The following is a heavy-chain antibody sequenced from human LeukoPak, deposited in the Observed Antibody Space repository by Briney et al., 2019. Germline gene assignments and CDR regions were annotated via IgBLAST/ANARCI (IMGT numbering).Heavy chain of an antibody. Sequence: GGSLRLSCAASGVAFSHAWMSWVRQAPGKGLEWVAQIKTTSDGGPTDYAAPVKGRFTISRDASENMLYLQMNSLKTEDTAVYYCTTNDAFDIWGQGTMVIVSS. V-gene: IGHV3-15*01. CDR3: TTNDAFDI. CDR2: IKTTSDGGPT. J-gene: IGHJ3*02. CDR1: GVAFSHAW.